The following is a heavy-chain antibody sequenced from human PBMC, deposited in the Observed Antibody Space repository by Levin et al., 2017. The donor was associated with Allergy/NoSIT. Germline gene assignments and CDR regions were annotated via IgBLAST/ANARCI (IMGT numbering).Heavy chain of an antibody. V-gene: IGHV3-49*03. CDR3: TRDQERAGYYEDWFDP. Sequence: GESLKISCTASGFTFGDYAMSWFRQAPGKGLEWVGFIRSKAYGGTTEYAASVKGRFTISRDDSKSIAYLQMNSLKTEDTAVYYCTRDQERAGYYEDWFDPWGQGTLVTVSS. CDR1: GFTFGDYA. D-gene: IGHD3-22*01. CDR2: IRSKAYGGTT. J-gene: IGHJ5*02.